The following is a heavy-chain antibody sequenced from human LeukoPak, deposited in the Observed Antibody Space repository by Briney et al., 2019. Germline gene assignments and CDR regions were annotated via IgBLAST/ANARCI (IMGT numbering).Heavy chain of an antibody. CDR1: GFTFDDYA. J-gene: IGHJ4*02. Sequence: GGSLRLSCAASGFTFDDYAMHWVRQAPGKGLEWVSLISGDGGSTYYADSVEGRFTISRDNSKNSLYLQMNSLRTEDTALYYCAKDRFVVAGDNYFDYWGQGTLVTVSS. D-gene: IGHD6-19*01. CDR3: AKDRFVVAGDNYFDY. CDR2: ISGDGGST. V-gene: IGHV3-43*02.